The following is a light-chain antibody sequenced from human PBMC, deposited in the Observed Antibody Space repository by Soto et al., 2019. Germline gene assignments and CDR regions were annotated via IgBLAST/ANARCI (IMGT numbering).Light chain of an antibody. Sequence: DLHMTQSPSSLSASVGDRVTITCRASQSIRKYLNWYQQKSGQAPDLLIYAASTLQSGVPSRFSGSGSGTEFTVTISSLQPEDSATYFCQRSSSTPFTFGGGTKVEIK. J-gene: IGKJ4*01. CDR2: AAS. CDR3: QRSSSTPFT. V-gene: IGKV1-39*01. CDR1: QSIRKY.